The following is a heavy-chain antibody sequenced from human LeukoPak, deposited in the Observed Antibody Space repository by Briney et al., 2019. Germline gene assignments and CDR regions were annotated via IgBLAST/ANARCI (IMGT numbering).Heavy chain of an antibody. CDR2: ISYDGSNK. J-gene: IGHJ4*02. Sequence: GRSLRLSCAASEFTFSSYAMHWVRQAPGKGLEWVAVISYDGSNKYYADSVKGRFTISRDNSKNTLYLQMNSLRAEDTAVYYCARDPVVVAAGGSFDYWGQGTLVTVSS. D-gene: IGHD2-15*01. CDR1: EFTFSSYA. CDR3: ARDPVVVAAGGSFDY. V-gene: IGHV3-30*04.